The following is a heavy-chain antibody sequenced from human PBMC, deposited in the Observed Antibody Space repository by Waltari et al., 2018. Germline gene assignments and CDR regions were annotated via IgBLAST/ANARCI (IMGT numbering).Heavy chain of an antibody. CDR2: IWYDGSNK. CDR3: ARERAVAGPNWFDP. D-gene: IGHD6-19*01. J-gene: IGHJ5*02. V-gene: IGHV3-33*01. Sequence: QVQLVESGGGVVQPGRSLRLSCAASGFTFSSYGMHWVRQAPGKGLEWVAVIWYDGSNKYYADSVKGRFTISRDNSKNTLYLQMNSLRAEDTAVYYCARERAVAGPNWFDPWGQGTLVTVSS. CDR1: GFTFSSYG.